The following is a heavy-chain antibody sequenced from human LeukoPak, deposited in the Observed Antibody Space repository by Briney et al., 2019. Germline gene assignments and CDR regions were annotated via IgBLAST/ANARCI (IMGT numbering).Heavy chain of an antibody. V-gene: IGHV4-38-2*01. CDR3: ARRHRGYSGYEYFDY. CDR2: IYHSGST. Sequence: PSETLALTCAVAGYSISSGYYWGWIRPPPGKGREWIGSIYHSGSTYYNPSLKSRVTISVDTSKNQFSLKLRSVTPAHTAVPYFARRHRGYSGYEYFDYWGQGTLVTVSS. CDR1: GYSISSGYY. D-gene: IGHD5-12*01. J-gene: IGHJ4*02.